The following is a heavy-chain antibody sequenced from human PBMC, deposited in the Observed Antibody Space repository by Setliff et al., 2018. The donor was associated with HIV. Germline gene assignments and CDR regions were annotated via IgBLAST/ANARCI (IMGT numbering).Heavy chain of an antibody. CDR3: ARGAPYCNHGICHLFDY. Sequence: SETLSLTCAVYGESFSGYYWSWIRQPAGKGLEWLGEINHSGRAKYNQSLKSRASISADTSKNQFSLRLTSVTAADTAVYYCARGAPYCNHGICHLFDYWGHGNLVTVSS. D-gene: IGHD2-8*01. V-gene: IGHV4-34*01. CDR1: GESFSGYY. CDR2: INHSGRA. J-gene: IGHJ4*01.